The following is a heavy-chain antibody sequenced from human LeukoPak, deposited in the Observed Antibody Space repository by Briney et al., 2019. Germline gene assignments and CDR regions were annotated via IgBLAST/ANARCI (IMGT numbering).Heavy chain of an antibody. Sequence: GGSLRLSCAASGFTFSSYAMSWVRQAPGKGLEWVSAISGSGGSIYYADSVKGRFTISRDNSKNTLYLQMDSLRAEDTAVYYCAKAGLRRFLYGMDVWGQGTTVTVSS. CDR1: GFTFSSYA. CDR3: AKAGLRRFLYGMDV. V-gene: IGHV3-23*01. CDR2: ISGSGGSI. J-gene: IGHJ6*02. D-gene: IGHD3-10*01.